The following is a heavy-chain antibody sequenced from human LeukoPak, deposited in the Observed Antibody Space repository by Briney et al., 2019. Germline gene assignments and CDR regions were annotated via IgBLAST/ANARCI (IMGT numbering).Heavy chain of an antibody. J-gene: IGHJ4*02. V-gene: IGHV3-21*01. CDR1: GFTFSSYS. Sequence: PGGSLRLSCAASGFTFSSYSMNWVRQAPGKGLEWVSSISSSSSYIYYADSVKGRFTISRDNSKNTLYLQMNSLRAEDTAVYYCARSRDDYRSALDYWGQGTLVTVSS. CDR3: ARSRDDYRSALDY. D-gene: IGHD5-24*01. CDR2: ISSSSSYI.